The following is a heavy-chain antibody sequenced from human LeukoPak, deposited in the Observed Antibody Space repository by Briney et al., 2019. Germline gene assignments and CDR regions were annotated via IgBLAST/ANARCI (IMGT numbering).Heavy chain of an antibody. Sequence: PSETLSLTCAVYGGSFSGYYWSWIRQPPGKGLEWIGEINHSGSTNYNPSLKSRVTISVDTSKNQFSLKLSSVTAADTAVYYCARTGPFNYYDSSGYYRVFDYWGQGTLVTVSS. J-gene: IGHJ4*02. D-gene: IGHD3-22*01. CDR2: INHSGST. V-gene: IGHV4-34*01. CDR1: GGSFSGYY. CDR3: ARTGPFNYYDSSGYYRVFDY.